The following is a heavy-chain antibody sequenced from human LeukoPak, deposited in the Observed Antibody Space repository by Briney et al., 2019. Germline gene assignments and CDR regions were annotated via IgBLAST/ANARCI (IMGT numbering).Heavy chain of an antibody. J-gene: IGHJ5*02. V-gene: IGHV3-33*01. CDR1: GFTFSSSG. D-gene: IGHD2-15*01. CDR3: ARAGGYCSGGSCYRGYSWFDP. CDR2: MLYNGSNK. Sequence: GGSLRLSCAASGFTFSSSGMHWVRQAPGKGLEWVAVMLYNGSNKYYADSVKGRFTISRDNSKNTLYLQMNSLRVEDTAVYYCARAGGYCSGGSCYRGYSWFDPWGQGTLVTVSS.